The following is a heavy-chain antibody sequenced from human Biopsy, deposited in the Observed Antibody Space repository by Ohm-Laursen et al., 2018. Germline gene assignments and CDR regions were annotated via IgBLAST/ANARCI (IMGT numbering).Heavy chain of an antibody. CDR3: ARSGWPENDAFDI. CDR1: GFTVSSNY. D-gene: IGHD6-19*01. J-gene: IGHJ3*02. CDR2: IYSGGST. Sequence: GSLRLSCAATGFTVSSNYMSWVRQAPGKGLERVSVIYSGGSTYYADSVKGRFTISRDNSKNTLYLQMNSLRAEDTAVYYCARSGWPENDAFDIWGQGTMVTVSS. V-gene: IGHV3-53*01.